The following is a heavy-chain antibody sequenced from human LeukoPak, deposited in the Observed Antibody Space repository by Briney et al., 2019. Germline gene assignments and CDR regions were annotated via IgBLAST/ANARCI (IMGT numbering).Heavy chain of an antibody. D-gene: IGHD3-10*01. Sequence: GGSLRLSCAASGFTFSSYSMNWVRQAPGKGLEWVSYISSSSSTIYYADSVKGRFTISRDNAKNSLYLQMSSLRDEDTAVYYCARDSSDVRDDYGDFWGQGTLVTVSS. V-gene: IGHV3-48*02. CDR2: ISSSSSTI. CDR1: GFTFSSYS. J-gene: IGHJ4*02. CDR3: ARDSSDVRDDYGDF.